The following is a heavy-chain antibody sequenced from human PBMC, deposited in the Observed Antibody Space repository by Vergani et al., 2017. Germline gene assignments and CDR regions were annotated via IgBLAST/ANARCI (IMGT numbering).Heavy chain of an antibody. CDR2: IDHTGRP. V-gene: IGHV4-34*01. Sequence: QVLLQQWGGGLLKPSETLSLTCVVNGGSFTSYHWTWIRQSPGEGLEWVGDIDHTGRPDYNPSLKRRLTMSVDKSRNQFSLTLNSVTATDTAIYFCARVNTETNGHLYYYYYMDVWGQGTAVTVS. J-gene: IGHJ6*03. D-gene: IGHD4-11*01. CDR1: GGSFTSYH. CDR3: ARVNTETNGHLYYYYYMDV.